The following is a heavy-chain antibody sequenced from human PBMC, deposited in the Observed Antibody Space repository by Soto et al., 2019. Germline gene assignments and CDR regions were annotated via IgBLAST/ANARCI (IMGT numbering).Heavy chain of an antibody. CDR2: IYSDGST. D-gene: IGHD6-13*01. CDR3: ARMRAAGTFDY. J-gene: IGHJ4*02. CDR1: PGSIYDYY. V-gene: IGHV4-4*07. Sequence: LSLTCNVFPGSIYDYYWSWIRQTPGMRLEWIGRIYSDGSTNYNPSLKSRVTMSVDTSKNQFSLKLTSMTAADTAMYYCARMRAAGTFDYWGQGTLVTVSS.